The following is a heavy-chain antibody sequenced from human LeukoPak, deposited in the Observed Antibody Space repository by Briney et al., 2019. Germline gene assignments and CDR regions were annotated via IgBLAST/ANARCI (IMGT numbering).Heavy chain of an antibody. Sequence: GGSLRLSCAASGFTFSSYTMSWVRQAPGKGLEWVSTITTSDGNTYYADSVKGRFTISRDNSKNTLYLQMSSLRAEDTATFYCAKFYYDSSGRGNDAFDVWGQGTMVTVSS. D-gene: IGHD3-22*01. CDR2: ITTSDGNT. CDR1: GFTFSSYT. V-gene: IGHV3-23*01. J-gene: IGHJ3*01. CDR3: AKFYYDSSGRGNDAFDV.